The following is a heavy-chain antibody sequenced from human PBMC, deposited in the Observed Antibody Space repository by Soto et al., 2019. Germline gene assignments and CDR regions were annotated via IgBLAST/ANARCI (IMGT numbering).Heavy chain of an antibody. CDR3: ARDRDTTMEPYYYYYYGMDV. Sequence: ASVKVSCKASGYTFTSYGISWVRQAPGQGLEWMGWISAYNGNTNYAQKLQGRVTMTTDTSTSTAYMELRSLRSDDTAVYYCARDRDTTMEPYYYYYYGMDVWGQGTTVTVSS. D-gene: IGHD5-18*01. V-gene: IGHV1-18*01. CDR1: GYTFTSYG. J-gene: IGHJ6*02. CDR2: ISAYNGNT.